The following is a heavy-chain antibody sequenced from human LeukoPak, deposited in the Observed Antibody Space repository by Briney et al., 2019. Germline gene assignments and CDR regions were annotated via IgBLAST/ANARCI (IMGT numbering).Heavy chain of an antibody. D-gene: IGHD5-12*01. CDR3: AGGAAWLHDYYYGMDV. V-gene: IGHV3-33*01. CDR2: IWYDGSNK. J-gene: IGHJ6*02. CDR1: GFTFSSYG. Sequence: PGGSLRLSCAASGFTFSSYGMHWVRQAPGKGLEWVAVIWYDGSNKYYADSVKGRFTISRDNSKNTLHLQMNSLRAEDTAVYYCAGGAAWLHDYYYGMDVWGQGTTVTVSS.